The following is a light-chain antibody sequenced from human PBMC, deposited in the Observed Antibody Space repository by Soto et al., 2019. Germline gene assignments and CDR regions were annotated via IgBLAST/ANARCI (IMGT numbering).Light chain of an antibody. CDR3: QSYDTSLSGSV. Sequence: SVLTQPPSVSGAPGQRVTISCTGSSSNIGAAYDVHWYQHLPGTAPKLLIYDNSNRPSGVPDRFSGSKSGTSASLAITGLQAEDEADYYCQSYDTSLSGSVFGGGTKLTVL. CDR1: SSNIGAAYD. CDR2: DNS. J-gene: IGLJ3*02. V-gene: IGLV1-40*01.